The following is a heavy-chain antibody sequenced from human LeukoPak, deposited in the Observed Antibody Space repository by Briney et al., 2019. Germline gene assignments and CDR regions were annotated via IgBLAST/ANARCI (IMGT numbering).Heavy chain of an antibody. CDR3: ARWITTEYYFDY. Sequence: PSETLSLTCAVYGGSFSGYYWSWIRQPPGKGLEWIGKINHSGSTNYNPSLKSRVTISVDTSKNQFSLKLSSVTAADTAVYYCARWITTEYYFDYWGQGTLVTVSS. J-gene: IGHJ4*02. V-gene: IGHV4-34*01. CDR2: INHSGST. D-gene: IGHD4-11*01. CDR1: GGSFSGYY.